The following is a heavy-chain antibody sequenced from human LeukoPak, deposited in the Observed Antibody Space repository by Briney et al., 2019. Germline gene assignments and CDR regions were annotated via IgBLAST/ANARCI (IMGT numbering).Heavy chain of an antibody. CDR1: GFTFSSYR. Sequence: GGSLRLSCAASGFTFSSYRMNWVRQAPGEGLEWVSFISSSSSYIDYADSVKGRFTISRDNAKNSLYLQMNSLRDEDTAVYYCASSGSYRFDYWGQGTLVTVSS. V-gene: IGHV3-21*01. CDR3: ASSGSYRFDY. D-gene: IGHD1-26*01. J-gene: IGHJ4*02. CDR2: ISSSSSYI.